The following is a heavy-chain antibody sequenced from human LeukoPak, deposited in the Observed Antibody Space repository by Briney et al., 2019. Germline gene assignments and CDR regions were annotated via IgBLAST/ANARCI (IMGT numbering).Heavy chain of an antibody. V-gene: IGHV1-69*05. CDR1: GGTFSSYA. CDR3: ARARSPSSGYLLRDHNWFDP. Sequence: ASVKVSCKASGGTFSSYAISWVRQAPGQGLEWMGGIIPIFGTANYAQKVQGRVTITTDESTTTAYMELSSLRSEDTAVYYCARARSPSSGYLLRDHNWFDPWGQGTLVTASS. J-gene: IGHJ5*02. D-gene: IGHD3-22*01. CDR2: IIPIFGTA.